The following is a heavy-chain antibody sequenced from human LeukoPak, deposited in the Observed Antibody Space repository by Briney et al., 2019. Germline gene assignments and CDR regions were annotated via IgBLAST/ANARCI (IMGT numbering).Heavy chain of an antibody. J-gene: IGHJ6*02. CDR3: AREEYSSSSGGYYYYGMDV. D-gene: IGHD6-6*01. Sequence: ASVKLSCKASGYTFTSYGISWVRQAPGQGLEWMGWISAYNGNTNYAQKLQGRVTMTTDTSTSTAYMELRSLRSDDTAVYYCAREEYSSSSGGYYYYGMDVWGQGTTVTVSS. V-gene: IGHV1-18*01. CDR1: GYTFTSYG. CDR2: ISAYNGNT.